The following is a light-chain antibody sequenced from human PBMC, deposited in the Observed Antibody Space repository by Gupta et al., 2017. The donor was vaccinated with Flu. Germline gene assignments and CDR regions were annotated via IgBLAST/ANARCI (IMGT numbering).Light chain of an antibody. J-gene: IGLJ3*02. Sequence: QSVLTQPASVSGSPGQSITISCTGTSSDIGDHKYVFWYRQHPGKAPKLMIYDVSYRPSGISSRFSGSKAGNTASLTISGLQAEDEADYYCSSYTSSTTPWACGGGTKVTVL. CDR2: DVS. V-gene: IGLV2-14*01. CDR3: SSYTSSTTPWA. CDR1: SSDIGDHKY.